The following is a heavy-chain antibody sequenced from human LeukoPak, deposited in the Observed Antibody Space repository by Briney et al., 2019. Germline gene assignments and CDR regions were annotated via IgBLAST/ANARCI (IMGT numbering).Heavy chain of an antibody. D-gene: IGHD1-26*01. V-gene: IGHV3-30*18. CDR3: AKPAPGDPPTYFDS. J-gene: IGHJ4*02. Sequence: GGSLRLSCAASGFTFSSYSMHWVRQAPGKGLEWVAVISYDGNNKYYADSVKGRFTISRDNSKNTVDLQMNSLRPEDTAVYYCAKPAPGDPPTYFDSWGQGTLVTVSS. CDR2: ISYDGNNK. CDR1: GFTFSSYS.